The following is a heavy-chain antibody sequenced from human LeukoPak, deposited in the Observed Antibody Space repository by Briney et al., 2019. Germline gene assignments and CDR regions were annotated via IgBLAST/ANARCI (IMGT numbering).Heavy chain of an antibody. D-gene: IGHD5-18*01. Sequence: PSETLPLTCTVSGGSISSSSYYWGWIRQPPGKGLEWIGNIFYSGTTYYNPSLKSRVTISVDTSKNQFSLKLSSVTAADTAVYYCARSWIQLWYYDYWGQGTLVTVSS. J-gene: IGHJ4*02. CDR1: GGSISSSSYY. V-gene: IGHV4-39*01. CDR2: IFYSGTT. CDR3: ARSWIQLWYYDY.